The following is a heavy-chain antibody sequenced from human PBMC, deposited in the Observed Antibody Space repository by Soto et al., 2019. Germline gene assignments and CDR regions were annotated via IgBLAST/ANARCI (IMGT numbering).Heavy chain of an antibody. Sequence: SETLSLTCAVSGGSISSSNWWSWVRQPPGKGLEWIGEIYHSGSTNYNPSLKSRVTISVDKSKNQFSLKLSSVTAADTAVYYCASDLPFVPTATGELSLKNWFDPWGPGTLVTVSS. J-gene: IGHJ5*02. CDR3: ASDLPFVPTATGELSLKNWFDP. V-gene: IGHV4-4*02. D-gene: IGHD3-16*02. CDR2: IYHSGST. CDR1: GGSISSSNW.